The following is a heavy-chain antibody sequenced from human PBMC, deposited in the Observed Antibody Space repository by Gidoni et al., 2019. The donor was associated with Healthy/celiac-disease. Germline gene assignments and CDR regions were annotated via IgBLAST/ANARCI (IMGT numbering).Heavy chain of an antibody. V-gene: IGHV1-69*04. D-gene: IGHD3-22*01. CDR3: ARVGYYYDSSGYSYEYFDY. J-gene: IGHJ4*02. CDR1: GGTVSSYA. Sequence: QVQRVQAGAEVKKPGSAVKVSCKASGGTVSSYAISWVRQAPGQGLEWMGRIIPILGIAHYAQKFQGRVTITADKSTSTAYMALSSLRSEDTAVYSCARVGYYYDSSGYSYEYFDYWGQGTLVTVSS. CDR2: IIPILGIA.